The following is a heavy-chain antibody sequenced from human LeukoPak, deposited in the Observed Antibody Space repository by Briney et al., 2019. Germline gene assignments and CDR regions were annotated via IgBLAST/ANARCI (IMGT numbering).Heavy chain of an antibody. J-gene: IGHJ4*02. CDR2: INAGNGNT. D-gene: IGHD5-12*01. Sequence: ASVKVSCKASGYTLISYAMHWVRQAPGQRLEWMGWINAGNGNTKYSQNFQGRVTITRDTSASTAYMELSSLRSEDTAMYYCARADGGYHSWGQGTLVTVSS. CDR1: GYTLISYA. V-gene: IGHV1-3*01. CDR3: ARADGGYHS.